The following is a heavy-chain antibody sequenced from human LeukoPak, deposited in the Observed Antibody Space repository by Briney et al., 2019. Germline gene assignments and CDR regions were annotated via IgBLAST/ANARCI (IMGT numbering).Heavy chain of an antibody. Sequence: GGSLRLSCVSSGFTFSNYWMKWLRQAPGKGLEWVASINEDGSGKFSVGSVKDRITISRDNTRNSLELQINSLTVEDTAIYYCARDDGDVWGTGTTVTVSS. CDR1: GFTFSNYW. CDR3: ARDDGDV. J-gene: IGHJ6*04. V-gene: IGHV3-7*01. CDR2: INEDGSGK.